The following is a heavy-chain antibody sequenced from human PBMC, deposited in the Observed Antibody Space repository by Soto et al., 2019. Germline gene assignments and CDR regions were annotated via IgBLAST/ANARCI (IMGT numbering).Heavy chain of an antibody. Sequence: GGSLRLSCAASGFTFSSYSMNWVRQAPGKGLEWVSSISSSSSYIYYADSVKGRFTISRDNAKNSLYLQVNSLRADDTAIYYCAKAKNDYNWDNRPPFDYWGQGTLVTVSS. D-gene: IGHD1-20*01. CDR3: AKAKNDYNWDNRPPFDY. V-gene: IGHV3-21*04. J-gene: IGHJ4*02. CDR2: ISSSSSYI. CDR1: GFTFSSYS.